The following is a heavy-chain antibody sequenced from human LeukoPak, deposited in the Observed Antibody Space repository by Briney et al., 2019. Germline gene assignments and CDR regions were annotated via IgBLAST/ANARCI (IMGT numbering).Heavy chain of an antibody. V-gene: IGHV3-21*01. CDR3: AREAYSSGYYSPYFDY. J-gene: IGHJ4*02. D-gene: IGHD3-22*01. CDR1: GFTFSSYS. CDR2: ISSSSSYI. Sequence: GGSLGLSCAASGFTFSSYSMNWVRQAPGKGLEWVSSISSSSSYIYYADSVKGRFTISRDNAKNSLYLQMNSLRAEDTAVYYCAREAYSSGYYSPYFDYWGQGTLVTVSS.